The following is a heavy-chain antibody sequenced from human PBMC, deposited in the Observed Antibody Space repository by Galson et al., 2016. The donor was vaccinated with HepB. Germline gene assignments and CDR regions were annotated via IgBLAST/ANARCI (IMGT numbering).Heavy chain of an antibody. D-gene: IGHD5-24*01. CDR2: IWPDASNE. CDR3: AREGDGYNWGDFDY. Sequence: SLRLSCAASAFTFSCCGMHWVRQAPGKGLEWVAVIWPDASNEKYADFVKGRFTISRDNSKNTLFLHMNSLRPEDTAVYYCAREGDGYNWGDFDYWGQGTLVTVSS. J-gene: IGHJ4*02. CDR1: AFTFSCCG. V-gene: IGHV3-33*01.